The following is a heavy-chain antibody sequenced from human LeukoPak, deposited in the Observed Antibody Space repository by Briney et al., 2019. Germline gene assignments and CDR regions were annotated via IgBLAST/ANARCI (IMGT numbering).Heavy chain of an antibody. J-gene: IGHJ6*03. CDR2: INPNSGGT. Sequence: ASVKVSCKASGYTFTGYYMHWVRQAPGQGLGWMGWINPNSGGTNYAQKFQGRVTMTRDTSISTAYMELSRLRSEDTAVYYCARAAARGVYYYYYYMDVWGKGTTVTVSS. V-gene: IGHV1-2*02. D-gene: IGHD6-6*01. CDR1: GYTFTGYY. CDR3: ARAAARGVYYYYYYMDV.